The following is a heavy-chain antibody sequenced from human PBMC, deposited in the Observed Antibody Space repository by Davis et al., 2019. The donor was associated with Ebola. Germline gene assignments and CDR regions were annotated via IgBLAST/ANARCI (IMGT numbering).Heavy chain of an antibody. J-gene: IGHJ5*02. Sequence: ASVKVSCKASGYTFTTYDINWVRQATGQGLEWMGWMNPDSGNTGYAQKFQGRVTMTRNTSITTAYMELSGLNFDDTAVYYCTRGIARRQLGSWFDPWGQGTPVTVSS. CDR1: GYTFTTYD. CDR3: TRGIARRQLGSWFDP. CDR2: MNPDSGNT. V-gene: IGHV1-8*01. D-gene: IGHD6-6*01.